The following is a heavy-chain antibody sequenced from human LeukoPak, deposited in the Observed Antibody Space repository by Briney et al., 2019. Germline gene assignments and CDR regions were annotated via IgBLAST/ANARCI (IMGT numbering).Heavy chain of an antibody. Sequence: SVKVSCKASGGTFSSYAISWVRQAPGQGLEWMGRIIPILGIANYAQKFQGRVTITADKSTSTAYMELRSLRSEDTAVYYCARDGDYGDYFGYWGQGTLVTVSS. J-gene: IGHJ4*02. CDR1: GGTFSSYA. CDR2: IIPILGIA. V-gene: IGHV1-69*04. CDR3: ARDGDYGDYFGY. D-gene: IGHD4-17*01.